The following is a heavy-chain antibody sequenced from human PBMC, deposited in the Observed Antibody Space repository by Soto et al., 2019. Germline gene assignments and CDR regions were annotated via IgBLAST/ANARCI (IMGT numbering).Heavy chain of an antibody. CDR1: GFSLTTSGVG. J-gene: IGHJ4*02. D-gene: IGHD3-3*01. Sequence: QITLNESGPTVVRPTETLTLTCRFSGFSLTTSGVGVGWIRQSPGKAPEWLALIYWDDDKRYSASLKSRLTITKDTHKNQVVLTVSDLDPTNTATYYCAHRVLRAVFGLVTTTAIYFDFWGQGTPVAASS. V-gene: IGHV2-5*02. CDR2: IYWDDDK. CDR3: AHRVLRAVFGLVTTTAIYFDF.